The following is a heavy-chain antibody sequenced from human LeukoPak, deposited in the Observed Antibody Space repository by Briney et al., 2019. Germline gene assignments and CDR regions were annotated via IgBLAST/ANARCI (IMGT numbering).Heavy chain of an antibody. D-gene: IGHD6-13*01. V-gene: IGHV3-30*18. CDR1: GFTFSSYG. J-gene: IGHJ4*02. CDR3: AKDFTAAAGNDY. CDR2: ISYDGSNK. Sequence: PGGSLRLSSAASGFTFSSYGMHWVRQAPGKGLEWVAVISYDGSNKYYADSVKGRFTISRDNSKNTLYLQMNSLRAEDTAVYYCAKDFTAAAGNDYWGQGTLVTVSS.